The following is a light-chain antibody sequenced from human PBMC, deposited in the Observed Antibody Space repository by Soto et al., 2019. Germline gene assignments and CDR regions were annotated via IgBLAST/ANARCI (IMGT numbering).Light chain of an antibody. J-gene: IGKJ1*01. CDR1: QNINTW. CDR3: QQYDTYWT. Sequence: DIQMTQSPSTLSASVGDRVTITCRASQNINTWLAWYQQKPGKAPNLLIYKASTLESGVPSRFSGSGSGTEFTLTISSLQPADFATYYCQQYDTYWTFGPGTKVESK. CDR2: KAS. V-gene: IGKV1-5*03.